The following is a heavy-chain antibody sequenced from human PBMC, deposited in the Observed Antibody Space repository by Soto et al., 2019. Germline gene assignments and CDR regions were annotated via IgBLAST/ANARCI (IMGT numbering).Heavy chain of an antibody. J-gene: IGHJ5*02. CDR2: IYSGGST. CDR1: GFSVSSSH. Sequence: EVQLVDSGGGLIQPGGSLRLSCAASGFSVSSSHMKWVRQAPGKGPEWVSVIYSGGSTYYAVSVKGRFTISRDNSKNTVYLQMNSRRAEDTAVYYCARLVPLGSGSYSFRFNGFDPWGQVTLVTVSS. D-gene: IGHD3-10*01. CDR3: ARLVPLGSGSYSFRFNGFDP. V-gene: IGHV3-53*01.